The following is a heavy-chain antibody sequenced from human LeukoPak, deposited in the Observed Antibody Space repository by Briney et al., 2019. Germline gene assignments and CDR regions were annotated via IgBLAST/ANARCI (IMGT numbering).Heavy chain of an antibody. Sequence: GGSLRLSCAASGFTFSSYGMHWVRQAPGKGLEWVSSISSSSSYIYYADSVKGRFTISRDNAKNSLYLQMNSLRAEDTAVYYCARTAGGDGYNYWEFDYWGQGTLVTVSS. CDR3: ARTAGGDGYNYWEFDY. D-gene: IGHD5-24*01. J-gene: IGHJ4*02. V-gene: IGHV3-21*01. CDR2: ISSSSSYI. CDR1: GFTFSSYG.